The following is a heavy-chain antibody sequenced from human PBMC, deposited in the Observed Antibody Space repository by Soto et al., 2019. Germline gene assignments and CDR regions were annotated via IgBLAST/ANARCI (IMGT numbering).Heavy chain of an antibody. CDR3: AKIEMGWFAH. Sequence: GESLKISCTGSGFSFFSYAMSWVRQAPGKGLEWVSTISGSGGHTYYADSVKGRFVVSRDNDKNTVYLHMSSLTGEDTAVYFCAKIEMGWFAHWGQGTHVTVSS. CDR2: ISGSGGHT. V-gene: IGHV3-23*01. D-gene: IGHD2-8*01. J-gene: IGHJ5*02. CDR1: GFSFFSYA.